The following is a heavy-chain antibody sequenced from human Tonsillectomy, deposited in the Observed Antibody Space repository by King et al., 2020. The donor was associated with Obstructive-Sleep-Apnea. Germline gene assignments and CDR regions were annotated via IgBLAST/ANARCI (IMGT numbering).Heavy chain of an antibody. CDR3: ARDGISGIDY. CDR1: GLTFSTYG. J-gene: IGHJ4*02. Sequence: VQLVESGGGVVQPGGSLRLSCAASGLTFSTYGLHWVRQAPGKGLEWVAFIWSDGSNTHYADSVKGRFTISRDTSKKTLYLQISSLRAEDTALYYCARDGISGIDYWGQGVLVTVSS. D-gene: IGHD1-14*01. V-gene: IGHV3-33*01. CDR2: IWSDGSNT.